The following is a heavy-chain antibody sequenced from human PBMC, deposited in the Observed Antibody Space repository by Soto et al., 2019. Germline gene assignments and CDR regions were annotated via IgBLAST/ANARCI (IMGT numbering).Heavy chain of an antibody. V-gene: IGHV3-7*03. CDR3: AKERATTTAFDY. CDR2: IKYDASEK. D-gene: IGHD4-17*01. J-gene: IGHJ4*02. CDR1: GFNFGSYW. Sequence: GGSLRLSCAASGFNFGSYWMSWARQAPGKGLEWVTTIKYDASEKKYVDSVKGRFTMSRDNAKNSLYLQMDSLRAEDTAVYYCAKERATTTAFDYWGQGALVTVSS.